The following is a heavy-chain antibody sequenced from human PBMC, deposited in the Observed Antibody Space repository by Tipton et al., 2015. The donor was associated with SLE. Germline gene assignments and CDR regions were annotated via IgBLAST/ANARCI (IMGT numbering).Heavy chain of an antibody. CDR3: ARAIGANYFNS. D-gene: IGHD3-16*01. CDR1: GVSISSTSYY. CDR2: INYSGTT. Sequence: TLSLTCSVSGVSISSTSYYWGWIRQPPGKGLEWIGNINYSGTTYYNPSLKTRVTISVDTSKIHFSLRLTSVTAADTAVYFCARAIGANYFNSWGQGSLVTVSS. V-gene: IGHV4-39*02. J-gene: IGHJ4*02.